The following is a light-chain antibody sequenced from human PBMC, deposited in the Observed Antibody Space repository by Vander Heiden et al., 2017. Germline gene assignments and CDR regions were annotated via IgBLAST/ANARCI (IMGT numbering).Light chain of an antibody. CDR3: QSYDSSLSALYV. J-gene: IGLJ1*01. V-gene: IGLV1-40*01. CDR2: GNS. CDR1: SSNIGAGYD. Sequence: SVLTRPPSVSGAPGQRVTLSCTGSSSNIGAGYDVHWYQQLPGTAPKLLIYGNSNRPSGVPDRFSGSKSGTSASLAITGLQAEDEADYYCQSYDSSLSALYVFGTGTKVTVL.